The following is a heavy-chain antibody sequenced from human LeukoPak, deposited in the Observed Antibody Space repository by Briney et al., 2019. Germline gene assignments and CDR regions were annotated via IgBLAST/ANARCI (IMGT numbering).Heavy chain of an antibody. D-gene: IGHD1-26*01. J-gene: IGHJ3*02. CDR2: IYYSGST. CDR3: ATPVGAQGAFDI. V-gene: IGHV4-59*01. Sequence: SETLSLTCTVSGGSISSYYWSWIRQPPGKGLEWIGYIYYSGSTSYNPSLKSRVTISVDTSKNQFSLKLSSVTAADTAVYYCATPVGAQGAFDIWGQGTMVTVSS. CDR1: GGSISSYY.